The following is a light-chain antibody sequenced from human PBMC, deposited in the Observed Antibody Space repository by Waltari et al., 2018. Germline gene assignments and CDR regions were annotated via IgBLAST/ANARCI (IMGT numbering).Light chain of an antibody. CDR2: AAT. CDR3: LQHNSYPLT. V-gene: IGKV1-17*01. Sequence: DLQMTLSPSSLSASVGDTVTITRRASQGIGKSLNWFQQKPGKAPKLLIYAATTLQSGVPSRFSGSGSGTEFTLTINSLQPEDFATYYCLQHNSYPLTFGGGTKVEIK. J-gene: IGKJ4*01. CDR1: QGIGKS.